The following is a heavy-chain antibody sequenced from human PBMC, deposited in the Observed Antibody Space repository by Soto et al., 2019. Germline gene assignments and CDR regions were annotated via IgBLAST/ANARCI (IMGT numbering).Heavy chain of an antibody. CDR2: INHSGST. D-gene: IGHD3-3*01. CDR1: GGSFSGYY. Sequence: SETLSLTCAVYGGSFSGYYWSWIRQPPGKGLEWIGEINHSGSTNYNPSLKSRVTISVDTSKNQFSLKLSSVTAADTAVYYCARGAPYYDFWSGLVLYGMDVWGKGPTVTVSS. CDR3: ARGAPYYDFWSGLVLYGMDV. V-gene: IGHV4-34*01. J-gene: IGHJ6*04.